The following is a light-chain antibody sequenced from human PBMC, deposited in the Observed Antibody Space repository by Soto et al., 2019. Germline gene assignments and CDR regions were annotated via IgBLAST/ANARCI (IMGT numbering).Light chain of an antibody. CDR3: QQYDSSPWT. V-gene: IGKV3-20*01. J-gene: IGKJ1*01. CDR2: GAS. Sequence: ESVLTQSPGTLSLSPGERATLSCRASQSVRSSFLAWYQLKPGQAPRLLIYGASSRATGIPDRFSGSVSGTDFTLTISRLEPEDFAVYYCQQYDSSPWTFGQGTKVEIK. CDR1: QSVRSSF.